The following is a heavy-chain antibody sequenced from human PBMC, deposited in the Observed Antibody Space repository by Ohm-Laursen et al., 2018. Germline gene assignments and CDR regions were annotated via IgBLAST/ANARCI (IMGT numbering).Heavy chain of an antibody. CDR3: ARGGELKRVPDY. D-gene: IGHD2-2*01. J-gene: IGHJ4*02. CDR2: IYNSGST. Sequence: GTLSLTCTVSGGSVSSGSYYWSWIRQPPGKGLEWIGHIYNSGSTNNNPSLKSRVTMSVDTSKNQFSLKLSSVTAADTAVYYCARGGELKRVPDYWGQGTLVTVSS. V-gene: IGHV4-61*01. CDR1: GGSVSSGSYY.